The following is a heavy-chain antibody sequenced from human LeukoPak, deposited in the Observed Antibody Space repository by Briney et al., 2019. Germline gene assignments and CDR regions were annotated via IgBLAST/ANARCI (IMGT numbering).Heavy chain of an antibody. Sequence: ASVKVSCKASGYTFTSYGISWVRQAPGQGLEWMGWISVYNGNTNYAQNLQGRVTMTRDTSTSTVYMELSSLRSEDTAVYYCARVKDSSIWYAPFDPWGQGALVTVSS. CDR3: ARVKDSSIWYAPFDP. CDR1: GYTFTSYG. D-gene: IGHD6-13*01. V-gene: IGHV1-18*01. J-gene: IGHJ5*02. CDR2: ISVYNGNT.